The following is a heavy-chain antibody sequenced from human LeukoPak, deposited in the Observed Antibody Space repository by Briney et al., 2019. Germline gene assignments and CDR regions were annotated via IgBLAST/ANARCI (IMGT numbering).Heavy chain of an antibody. J-gene: IGHJ4*02. CDR2: ISSSSSYI. V-gene: IGHV3-21*01. CDR1: GFTFSSYS. CDR3: AGSHYYDSSGYYS. Sequence: GGSLRLSCAASGFTFSSYSMNWVRQAPGKGLEWVSSISSSSSYIYYADSVRGRFTISRDNAKNSLYLQMNSLRAEDTAVYYCAGSHYYDSSGYYSWGQGTLVTVSS. D-gene: IGHD3-22*01.